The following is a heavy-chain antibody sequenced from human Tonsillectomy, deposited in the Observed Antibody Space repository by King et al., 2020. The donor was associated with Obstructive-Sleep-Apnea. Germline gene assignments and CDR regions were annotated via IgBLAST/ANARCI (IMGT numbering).Heavy chain of an antibody. CDR2: IYHRGST. D-gene: IGHD1-14*01. CDR3: ASFTTQFFGY. CDR1: GDSISSSYYY. J-gene: IGHJ4*02. Sequence: LQLQESGPGLVKPSETLSLTCSVSGDSISSSYYYWGWVRQPPGKGLEWIGTIYHRGSTNYNPSLKSRVTMSVDASKNQFSLKLSSVTAADTAFYYCASFTTQFFGYWGQGTLVTVSS. V-gene: IGHV4-39*01.